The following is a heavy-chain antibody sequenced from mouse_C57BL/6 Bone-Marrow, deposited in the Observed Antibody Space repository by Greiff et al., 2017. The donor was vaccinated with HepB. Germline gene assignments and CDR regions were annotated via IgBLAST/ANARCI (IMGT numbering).Heavy chain of an antibody. CDR1: GYTFTSYW. CDR2: IHPNSGST. CDR3: ARKKTTVVASGDYDFDY. D-gene: IGHD1-1*01. Sequence: QVQLQQPGAELVKPGASVKLSCKASGYTFTSYWMHWVKQRPGQGLEWIGMIHPNSGSTNYNEKFKSKATLTVDKSSSTAYMQLSSLTSEDSAVYYCARKKTTVVASGDYDFDYWGQGTTLTVSS. V-gene: IGHV1-64*01. J-gene: IGHJ2*01.